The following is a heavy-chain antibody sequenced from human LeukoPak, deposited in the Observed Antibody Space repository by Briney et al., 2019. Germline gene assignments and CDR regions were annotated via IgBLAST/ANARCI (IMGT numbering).Heavy chain of an antibody. J-gene: IGHJ2*01. Sequence: GGSLRLSCAASGFTFSSYDMTWVRQAPGKGLEWVSLISRSGGTTYYADSVKGRFTISRDNSRNTVYLQMNNLRAEDTAVYYCVKGFNWYFDLWGRGTLVTVSS. CDR1: GFTFSSYD. CDR2: ISRSGGTT. V-gene: IGHV3-23*01. CDR3: VKGFNWYFDL.